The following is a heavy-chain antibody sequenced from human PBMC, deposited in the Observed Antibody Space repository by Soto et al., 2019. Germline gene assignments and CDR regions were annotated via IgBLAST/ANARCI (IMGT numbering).Heavy chain of an antibody. Sequence: PSETLSLTCTVSGGSISSGGYYWSWIRQHPGKGLEWIGYIYYSGSTYYNPSLKSRVTISVDTSKNQFSLKLSSVTAADTAVCYCARAEAAGTSDYWGQGTLVTVSS. CDR1: GGSISSGGYY. D-gene: IGHD6-13*01. V-gene: IGHV4-30-4*08. CDR2: IYYSGST. J-gene: IGHJ4*02. CDR3: ARAEAAGTSDY.